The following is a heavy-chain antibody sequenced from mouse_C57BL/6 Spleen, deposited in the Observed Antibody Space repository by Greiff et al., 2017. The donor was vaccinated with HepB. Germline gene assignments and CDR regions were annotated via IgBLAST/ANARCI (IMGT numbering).Heavy chain of an antibody. Sequence: VQGVESGPGLVAPSQSLSITCTVSGFSFTSYAISWVRQPPGKGLEWLGVIWTGGGTNYNSALKSRLSISKDNSKSQVFLKMNSLQTDDTARYYCARNHYGSIGAMDYWGQGTSVTVSS. CDR2: IWTGGGT. CDR3: ARNHYGSIGAMDY. V-gene: IGHV2-9-1*01. D-gene: IGHD1-1*01. J-gene: IGHJ4*01. CDR1: GFSFTSYA.